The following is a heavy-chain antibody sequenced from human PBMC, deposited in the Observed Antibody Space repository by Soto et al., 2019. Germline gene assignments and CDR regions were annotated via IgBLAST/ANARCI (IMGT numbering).Heavy chain of an antibody. J-gene: IGHJ4*02. CDR2: IYHSGTT. CDR3: ARGLYYYDSSGYSPDY. CDR1: GFSISTGYY. V-gene: IGHV4-38-2*01. D-gene: IGHD3-22*01. Sequence: SETLSLTCAVSGFSISTGYYWGWIRQPPGKGLEWIATIYHSGTTYSDPSLKSRVTISVDTSKNQFSLKLSSVTAADTAVYYCARGLYYYDSSGYSPDYWGLGTLVTVSS.